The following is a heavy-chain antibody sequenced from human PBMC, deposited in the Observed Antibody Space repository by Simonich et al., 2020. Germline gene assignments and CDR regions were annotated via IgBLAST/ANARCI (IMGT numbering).Heavy chain of an antibody. J-gene: IGHJ4*02. Sequence: EVQLVESGGGLVKPGGSLRLSCAASGLPFSSYSMNWVRQAPVKGLEWVYSISSSSSYIYYADSVKGRFTISRDNAKNSLYLQMNSLRAEDTAVYYCARDAAGDYWGQGTLVTVSS. CDR3: ARDAAGDY. CDR2: ISSSSSYI. D-gene: IGHD6-13*01. V-gene: IGHV3-21*01. CDR1: GLPFSSYS.